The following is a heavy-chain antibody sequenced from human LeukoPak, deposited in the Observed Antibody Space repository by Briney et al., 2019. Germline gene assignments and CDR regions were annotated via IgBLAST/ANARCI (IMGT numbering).Heavy chain of an antibody. CDR3: TTTQYSDSSLRY. D-gene: IGHD1-26*01. Sequence: GGSLRLSCAASGFSFSSYWMKWVRQDPGKGLEWVARIKSKDVGGTAANAAPVEGRFTISRDDSKNTLYLQMNSLKTEDTAVYYCTTTQYSDSSLRYWGQGTPVTVSS. V-gene: IGHV3-15*01. CDR1: GFSFSSYW. CDR2: IKSKDVGGTA. J-gene: IGHJ4*02.